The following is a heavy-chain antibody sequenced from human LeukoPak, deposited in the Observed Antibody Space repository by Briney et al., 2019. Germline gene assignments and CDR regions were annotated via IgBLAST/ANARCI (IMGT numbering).Heavy chain of an antibody. CDR1: GFTFSSYE. J-gene: IGHJ4*02. V-gene: IGHV3-48*03. Sequence: GGSLRLSCAASGFTFSSYEMNWVRQAPGKGLEWVSYISSSGSTIYYADSVKGRFTISRDNAKNSLYLQMNSLRAEDTAVYYCARRSGWYSHQDYWGQGTLVTVSS. D-gene: IGHD6-19*01. CDR3: ARRSGWYSHQDY. CDR2: ISSSGSTI.